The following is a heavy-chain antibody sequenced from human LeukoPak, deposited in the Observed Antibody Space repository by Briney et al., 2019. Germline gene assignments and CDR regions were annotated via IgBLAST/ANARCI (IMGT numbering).Heavy chain of an antibody. CDR2: ISAYNGNT. D-gene: IGHD3-22*01. J-gene: IGHJ4*02. Sequence: ASVKVSCKASGYTFTSYGISWVRQAPGQGLEWMGWISAYNGNTNYAQKLQGRVTMTTDTSTSTAYMELRSLRSDDTAVYYCATVEAVYYGSSGYSYFDYWGQGTLVTVSS. CDR1: GYTFTSYG. V-gene: IGHV1-18*01. CDR3: ATVEAVYYGSSGYSYFDY.